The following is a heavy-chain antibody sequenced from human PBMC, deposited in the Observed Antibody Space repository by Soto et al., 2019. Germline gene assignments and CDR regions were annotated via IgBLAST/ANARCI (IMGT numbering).Heavy chain of an antibody. V-gene: IGHV3-9*01. Sequence: EVQLVESGGGLVQPGRSLRLSCAASGFTFHDYAMHWVRQAPGKGLEWVSGITWNSGSIGYADSVKGRFPISRDNAKNSLYLQMNSLGAEDTALYYCAEFGSAAVRDAFDIWGQGTMVTVSS. J-gene: IGHJ3*02. CDR1: GFTFHDYA. CDR3: AEFGSAAVRDAFDI. D-gene: IGHD6-13*01. CDR2: ITWNSGSI.